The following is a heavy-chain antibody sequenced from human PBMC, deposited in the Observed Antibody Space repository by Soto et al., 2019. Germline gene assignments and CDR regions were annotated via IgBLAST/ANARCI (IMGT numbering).Heavy chain of an antibody. D-gene: IGHD6-13*01. CDR1: GGSISSYY. CDR3: ARHKSPRRWYFAY. Sequence: SETLSLNCTVSGGSISSYYWSWIRQPPGKGLEWIGYIYYSGSTNYNPSLKSRVTISVDTSKNQFSLKLSSVTAADTAVYYCARHKSPRRWYFAYWGQGTLVTVSS. V-gene: IGHV4-59*08. CDR2: IYYSGST. J-gene: IGHJ4*02.